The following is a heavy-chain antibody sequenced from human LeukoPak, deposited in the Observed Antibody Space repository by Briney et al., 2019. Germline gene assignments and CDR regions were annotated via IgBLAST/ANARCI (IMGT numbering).Heavy chain of an antibody. V-gene: IGHV4-61*02. CDR3: ARSRGDGDRLGVLLDY. J-gene: IGHJ4*02. D-gene: IGHD5-24*01. CDR2: ISTAGST. CDR1: GASISSGSYY. Sequence: SQTLSLTCSVSGASISSGSYYWTWIRQPAGKGLEWIGRISTAGSTTYNPSLESRVTISLDTSKNQFSLNVNSVTAADTALYYCARSRGDGDRLGVLLDYWGQGILVTVSS.